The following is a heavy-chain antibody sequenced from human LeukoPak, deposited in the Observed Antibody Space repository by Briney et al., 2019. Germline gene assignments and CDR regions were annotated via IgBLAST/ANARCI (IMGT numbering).Heavy chain of an antibody. D-gene: IGHD3-10*01. CDR3: ARAGNYYGRHTNWFDP. CDR2: ISSSGSTI. CDR1: GFTFSSYE. Sequence: GGSLRLSCAASGFTFSSYEMNWVRQAPGKGLEWVSYISSSGSTIYYADSVKGRFTISRDNAKNSLYLQMNSLRAEDTAVYYCARAGNYYGRHTNWFDPWGQGTLVTVSS. J-gene: IGHJ5*02. V-gene: IGHV3-48*03.